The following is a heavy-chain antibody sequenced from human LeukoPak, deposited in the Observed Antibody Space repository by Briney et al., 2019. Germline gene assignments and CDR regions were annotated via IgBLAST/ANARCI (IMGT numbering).Heavy chain of an antibody. V-gene: IGHV3-23*01. Sequence: GGSLRLSYVASGVTFGSYAMTWVRQAPGKGLEWVSSISANGDSTLYADSVKGRFTISRDNSKNTLFLQMNSLRAEDTAVYYCANSRPGGYWYFDLWGRGTLVTVSS. J-gene: IGHJ2*01. CDR3: ANSRPGGYWYFDL. CDR2: ISANGDST. CDR1: GVTFGSYA. D-gene: IGHD3-10*01.